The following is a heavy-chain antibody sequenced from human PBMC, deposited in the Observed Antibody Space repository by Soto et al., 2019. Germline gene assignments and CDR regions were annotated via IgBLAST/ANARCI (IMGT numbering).Heavy chain of an antibody. CDR2: IWYDGSNK. CDR1: GFTFSSYG. Sequence: QVQLVESGGGVVQPGRSLRLSCAASGFTFSSYGMHWVRQAPGKGLAWVAVIWYDGSNKYYADSVKGRFTISRDNSKNTLYLQMTSLRAEDTAVYYCARDLYCSGGSCYSPGYFDYWGQGTLVTVSS. J-gene: IGHJ4*02. D-gene: IGHD2-15*01. V-gene: IGHV3-33*01. CDR3: ARDLYCSGGSCYSPGYFDY.